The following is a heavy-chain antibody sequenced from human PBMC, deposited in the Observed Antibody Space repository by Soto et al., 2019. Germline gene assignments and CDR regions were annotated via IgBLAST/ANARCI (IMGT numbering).Heavy chain of an antibody. D-gene: IGHD3-10*01. CDR1: GGSITGGSISSTTYY. V-gene: IGHV4-39*01. CDR3: ARRHGLDIDAYY. CDR2: FFIGGNT. J-gene: IGHJ4*02. Sequence: PSETLSLTCTVSGGSITGGSISSTTYYWGWMRQTPGKGLEWIASFFIGGNTYYNPSLKSRVTTSVDTSKNQFSLKLSSVTAADTALYFCARRHGLDIDAYYWGQGILVTVSS.